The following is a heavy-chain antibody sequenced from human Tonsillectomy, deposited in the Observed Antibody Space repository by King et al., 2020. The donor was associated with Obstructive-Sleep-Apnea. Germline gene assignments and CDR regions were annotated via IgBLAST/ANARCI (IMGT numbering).Heavy chain of an antibody. Sequence: VQLVESGAEVKKPGSSVKVSCKASGGTFSHYAISWVRQAPGQGLEWMGKIIPILGIVNYAQSFQGRVTITADKSTSTAYMELRSLRYEDTAVYYCASLXXTGXXXAXXYFDXXGQGXXVTVSS. D-gene: IGHD5-12*01. CDR1: GGTFSHYA. V-gene: IGHV1-69*09. CDR2: IIPILGIV. J-gene: IGHJ4*02. CDR3: ASLXXTGXXXAXXYFDX.